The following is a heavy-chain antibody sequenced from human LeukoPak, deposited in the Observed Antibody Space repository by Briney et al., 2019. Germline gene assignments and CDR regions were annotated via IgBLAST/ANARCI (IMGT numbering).Heavy chain of an antibody. D-gene: IGHD6-13*01. CDR1: GGSISSSSYY. V-gene: IGHV4-39*07. CDR3: AREGPEGGSSSSFVRFAP. Sequence: SETLSLTCTVSGGSISSSSYYWGWIRQPPGKGLEWIGSIYYSGSTYYNPSLKSRVTVSVDTSKNQFSLKLSSVTAADTAVYYCAREGPEGGSSSSFVRFAPWGQQPLVTVSS. J-gene: IGHJ5*02. CDR2: IYYSGST.